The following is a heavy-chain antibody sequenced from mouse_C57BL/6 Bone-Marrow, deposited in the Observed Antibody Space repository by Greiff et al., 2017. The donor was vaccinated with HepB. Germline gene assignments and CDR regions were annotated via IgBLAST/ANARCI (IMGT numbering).Heavy chain of an antibody. V-gene: IGHV1-18*01. CDR3: ARKRGGYHAMDY. CDR2: INPNNGGT. CDR1: GYTFTDYN. Sequence: VQLKESGPELVKPGASVKIPCKASGYTFTDYNMDWVKQSHGKSLEWIGDINPNNGGTIYNQKFKGKATLTVDKSSSTAYMELRSLTSEDTAVYYCARKRGGYHAMDYWGQGASVTVSS. J-gene: IGHJ4*01. D-gene: IGHD1-1*02.